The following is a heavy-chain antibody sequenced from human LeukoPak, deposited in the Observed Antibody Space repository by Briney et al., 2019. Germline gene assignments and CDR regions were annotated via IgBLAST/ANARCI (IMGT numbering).Heavy chain of an antibody. CDR1: GITLSNYG. CDR3: AKRGVVIRVILVGFHKEAYYFDS. Sequence: GGSLRLSCAVSGITLSNYGMSWVRQTPRKGLEWVAGISGSGGSTSYADSVKGRFTISRDNPKNTLYLQMNSMRAEDTAVYFCAKRGVVIRVILVGFHKEAYYFDSWGQGALVTVSS. J-gene: IGHJ4*02. CDR2: ISGSGGST. D-gene: IGHD3-22*01. V-gene: IGHV3-23*01.